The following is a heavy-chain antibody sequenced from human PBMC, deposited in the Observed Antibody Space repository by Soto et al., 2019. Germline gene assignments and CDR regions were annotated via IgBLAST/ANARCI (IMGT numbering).Heavy chain of an antibody. Sequence: QVQLVESGGGVIQPGRSLRLSCAASGFTFSRYGMHWGRQAPGKGLEWAAVISYDGSNKYYADSVKGRFTISRDNSKNTLYLQMNSLRAEDTAVYYCAKGLGDILTGYSDYRGQGTLVTVSS. CDR2: ISYDGSNK. CDR1: GFTFSRYG. V-gene: IGHV3-30*18. D-gene: IGHD3-9*01. J-gene: IGHJ4*02. CDR3: AKGLGDILTGYSDY.